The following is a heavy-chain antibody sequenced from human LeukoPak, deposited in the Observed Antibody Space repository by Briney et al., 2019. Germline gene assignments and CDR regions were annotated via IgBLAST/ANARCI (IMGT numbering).Heavy chain of an antibody. D-gene: IGHD1-26*01. J-gene: IGHJ4*02. V-gene: IGHV3-23*01. CDR3: AKGLGVGATDYFDY. CDR2: ISPRGGNT. Sequence: PGGSLRLSCAASGSTFSTYGMSWVRQAPGKGLEWVSSISPRGGNTYHADSVKGRFTISRDNSKNTLYLQMNSLRAEDTAVYYCAKGLGVGATDYFDYWGQGTLVTVSS. CDR1: GSTFSTYG.